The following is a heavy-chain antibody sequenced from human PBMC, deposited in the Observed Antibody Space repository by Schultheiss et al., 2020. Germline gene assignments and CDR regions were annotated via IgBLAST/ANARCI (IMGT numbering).Heavy chain of an antibody. CDR3: ARENRIVVVVAATYNWFDP. CDR1: GFTFSNAW. CDR2: ISGGGGST. V-gene: IGHV3-23*01. D-gene: IGHD2-15*01. Sequence: GGSLRLSCAASGFTFSNAWMSWVRQAPGKGLEWVSDISGGGGSTYHADSVKGRFTISRDNSKNTLYLQMNSLRAEDTAVYYCARENRIVVVVAATYNWFDPWGQGTLVTVSS. J-gene: IGHJ5*02.